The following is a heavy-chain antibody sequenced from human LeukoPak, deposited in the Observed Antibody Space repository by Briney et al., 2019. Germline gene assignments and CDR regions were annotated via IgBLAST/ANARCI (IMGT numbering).Heavy chain of an antibody. CDR1: GYTSTSYD. D-gene: IGHD1-26*01. J-gene: IGHJ3*02. V-gene: IGHV1-8*01. CDR3: AKVSLPIVGVGDGAFDI. Sequence: ASVKVSCKASGYTSTSYDINWVRQATGQGLEWMGWMNPNSGNTGYAQKFQGRVTMTRNTSISTAYMELSSLRSEDTAVYYCAKVSLPIVGVGDGAFDIWGQGTMVTVSS. CDR2: MNPNSGNT.